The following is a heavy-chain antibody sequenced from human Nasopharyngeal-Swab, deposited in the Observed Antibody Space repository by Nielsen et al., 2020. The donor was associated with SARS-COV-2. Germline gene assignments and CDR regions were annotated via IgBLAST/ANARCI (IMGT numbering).Heavy chain of an antibody. V-gene: IGHV3-53*04. CDR2: IYSGGST. J-gene: IGHJ4*02. Sequence: GGSLRLSCAASGFTVSSNYMICVRQPPGKGLEWVSVIYSGGSTYYADSVKGRFTISRHNSKNTLYLQMNSLRAEDTAVYYCARAISSTSCGYDYWGQGTLVTVSS. CDR1: GFTVSSNY. CDR3: ARAISSTSCGYDY. D-gene: IGHD2-2*01.